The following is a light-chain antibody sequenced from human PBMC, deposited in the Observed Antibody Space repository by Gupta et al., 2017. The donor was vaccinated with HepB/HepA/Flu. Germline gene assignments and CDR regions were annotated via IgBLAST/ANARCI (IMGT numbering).Light chain of an antibody. CDR3: QQRSNWPPLT. Sequence: PWERATLSCRASESIGNYLAWFQQKPGQAPRLLIYDAYYRAAGIPVRFSGSGSGTDFSLTINSREQEDFAGYYCQQRSNWPPLTFGRGTKVEIK. CDR1: ESIGNY. J-gene: IGKJ4*01. CDR2: DAY. V-gene: IGKV3-11*01.